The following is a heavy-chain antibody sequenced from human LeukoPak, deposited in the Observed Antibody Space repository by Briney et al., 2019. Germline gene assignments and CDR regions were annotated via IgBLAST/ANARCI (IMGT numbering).Heavy chain of an antibody. CDR3: ARGRGSGSYYAFDI. CDR2: LDPNSGDR. J-gene: IGHJ3*02. Sequence: ASVKVSCKASGYTFPHYYMHWVRQAPGQGLERMGWLDPNSGDRNYAQKFQGRVTMTRDTSISTAYMELSRLKSDDTALYYCARGRGSGSYYAFDIWGQGTMVTVSS. CDR1: GYTFPHYY. D-gene: IGHD3-10*01. V-gene: IGHV1-2*02.